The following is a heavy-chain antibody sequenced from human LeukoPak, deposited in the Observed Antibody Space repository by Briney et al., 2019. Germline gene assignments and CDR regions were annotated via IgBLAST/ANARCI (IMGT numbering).Heavy chain of an antibody. D-gene: IGHD3-10*01. V-gene: IGHV4-39*01. Sequence: SETLSLTCSVSAGTISSTTYCWGWIRQPPGKGLEWIGSVYYSGSTSDNPSLKSRVTIFVDTSKNQFSLKLISVTAADTSVYYCVMHWAHSGVGSYYFDYWGQGTLVTVSS. CDR2: VYYSGST. CDR1: AGTISSTTYC. J-gene: IGHJ4*02. CDR3: VMHWAHSGVGSYYFDY.